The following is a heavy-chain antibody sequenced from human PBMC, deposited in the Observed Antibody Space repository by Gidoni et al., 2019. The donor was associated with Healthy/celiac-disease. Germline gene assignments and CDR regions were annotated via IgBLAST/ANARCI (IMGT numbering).Heavy chain of an antibody. CDR1: GFTFSDYY. V-gene: IGHV3-11*01. CDR2: ISSSGSTI. D-gene: IGHD3-9*01. CDR3: ARESPSTYYDILTGSPHYGMDV. Sequence: QVQLVESGGGLVKPGGSLRLSCAASGFTFSDYYMSWIRQAPGKGLEWVSYISSSGSTIYYADSVKGRFTISRDNAKNSLYLQMNSLRAEDTAVYYCARESPSTYYDILTGSPHYGMDVWGQGTTVTVSS. J-gene: IGHJ6*02.